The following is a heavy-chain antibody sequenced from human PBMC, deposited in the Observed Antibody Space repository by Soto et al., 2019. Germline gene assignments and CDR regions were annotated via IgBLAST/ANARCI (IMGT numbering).Heavy chain of an antibody. CDR1: GFTFSSYA. V-gene: IGHV3-23*01. CDR2: ISGSGGST. J-gene: IGHJ4*02. Sequence: GGSLRLSCADSGFTFSSYAMRWVRQAPGKGLEWVSAISGSGGSTYYADSVKGRFTISRDNAKNTLYLQMNSLRAEDTAVYYCVRGEGGWETYWGQGTLVTVSS. D-gene: IGHD6-19*01. CDR3: VRGEGGWETY.